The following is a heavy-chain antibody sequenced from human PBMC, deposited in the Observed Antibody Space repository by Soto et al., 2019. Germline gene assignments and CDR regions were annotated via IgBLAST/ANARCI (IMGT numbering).Heavy chain of an antibody. CDR3: ARSYVDTASYYYGMDV. Sequence: QVQLVESGGGVVQPGRSLRLSCAASGFTFSSYAMHWVRQAPGKGLEWVAVISYDGSNKYYADSVKGRFTISRDNSKNTLYLQMNSLRAEDTAVYYCARSYVDTASYYYGMDVW. D-gene: IGHD5-18*01. CDR1: GFTFSSYA. V-gene: IGHV3-30-3*01. CDR2: ISYDGSNK. J-gene: IGHJ6*01.